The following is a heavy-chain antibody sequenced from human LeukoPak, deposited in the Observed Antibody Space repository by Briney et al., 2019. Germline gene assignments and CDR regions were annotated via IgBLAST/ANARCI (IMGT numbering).Heavy chain of an antibody. D-gene: IGHD3-10*01. V-gene: IGHV3-30*01. Sequence: GGSLRLSCAASGFTFSNYAIHWVRQAPGKGLEWVSLISSGGTYEYYADSVKGRFTISRDNSKNTLYLQLNSLRAEDTAVYYCARDSTYYYDSGSSGPHYFDNWGQGTLVTVSS. CDR2: ISSGGTYE. J-gene: IGHJ4*02. CDR1: GFTFSNYA. CDR3: ARDSTYYYDSGSSGPHYFDN.